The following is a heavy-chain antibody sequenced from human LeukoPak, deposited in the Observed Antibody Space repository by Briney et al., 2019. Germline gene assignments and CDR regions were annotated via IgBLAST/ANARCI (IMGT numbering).Heavy chain of an antibody. CDR3: AKDWTSHNGVYDCLDF. CDR1: GFSFGVHA. D-gene: IGHD3-16*01. V-gene: IGHV3-23*01. CDR2: IGGPAET. Sequence: GGSLRLSCGASGFSFGVHAMTWVRQAPGKGPEWVATIGGPAETFYADSVKGRFIISRDNSRNSLYLQMNSLRAEDSALYYCAKDWTSHNGVYDCLDFWGQGTQVTVSS. J-gene: IGHJ4*02.